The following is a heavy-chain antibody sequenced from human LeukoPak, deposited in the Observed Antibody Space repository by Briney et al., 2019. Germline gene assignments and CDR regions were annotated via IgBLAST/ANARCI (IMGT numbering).Heavy chain of an antibody. Sequence: SGGSLRLSCAASGFTFSSYWMSWVRQAPGKGLEWVANIKQDGSEKDYVDSVKGRFTISRDNAKNSLYLQMNSLRAEDTAVYYCARERQNKDFWSGGDYWGQGTLVTVSS. CDR2: IKQDGSEK. J-gene: IGHJ4*02. CDR1: GFTFSSYW. CDR3: ARERQNKDFWSGGDY. D-gene: IGHD3-3*01. V-gene: IGHV3-7*01.